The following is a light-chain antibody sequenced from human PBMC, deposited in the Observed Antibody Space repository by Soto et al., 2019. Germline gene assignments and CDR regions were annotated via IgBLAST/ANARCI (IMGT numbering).Light chain of an antibody. Sequence: QSVLTQPASVSGSPGQSITISYTRTSNDVGSYNLVSWYQHHPGKAPKLMISEDSTRPSGVSNRFSGSKSSNTASLTISGLQAEDEADYYCCSYASSSTWVFGGGTKLTVL. CDR2: EDS. J-gene: IGLJ3*02. CDR3: CSYASSSTWV. CDR1: SNDVGSYNL. V-gene: IGLV2-23*01.